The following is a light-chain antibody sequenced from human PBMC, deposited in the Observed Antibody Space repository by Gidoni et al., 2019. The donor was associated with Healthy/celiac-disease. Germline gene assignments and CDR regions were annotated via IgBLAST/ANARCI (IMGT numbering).Light chain of an antibody. CDR2: AAS. J-gene: IGKJ2*01. V-gene: IGKV1-39*01. CDR3: QQRYSTPYT. CDR1: QSSSSY. Sequence: DIQMTQSPSSLSASVGDRVTITCRASQSSSSYLNWYQQKPGKAPKLLIYAASSLQSGVPSRFSGSGSGTDFTLTISSLQPEDFATYYCQQRYSTPYTFXQXTKLEIK.